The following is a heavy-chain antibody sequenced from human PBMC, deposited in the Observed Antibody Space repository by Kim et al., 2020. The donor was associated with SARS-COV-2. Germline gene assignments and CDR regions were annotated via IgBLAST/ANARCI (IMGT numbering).Heavy chain of an antibody. D-gene: IGHD4-17*01. V-gene: IGHV4-38-2*02. CDR1: GYSISSGYY. Sequence: SETLSLTCTVSGYSISSGYYWGWIRQPPGKGLEWIGSIYHSGSTYYNPSLKSRVTISVDTSKNQFSLKLSSVTAADTAVYYCARENLTTQPNYYYYGMDV. CDR2: IYHSGST. CDR3: ARENLTTQPNYYYYGMDV. J-gene: IGHJ6*01.